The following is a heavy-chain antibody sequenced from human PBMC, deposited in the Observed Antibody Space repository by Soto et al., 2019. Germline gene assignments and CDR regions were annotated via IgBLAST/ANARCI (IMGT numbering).Heavy chain of an antibody. CDR2: TYSGGTT. V-gene: IGHV3-53*01. CDR3: ARGPHYTNLDY. J-gene: IGHJ4*02. Sequence: GSLRLSCAASGFTVSRNYMSWVRQAPGKGLEWVSVTYSGGTTYYADSVKGRFTISRDNSKNTLYLQMNSLRAEDTAVYYCARGPHYTNLDYWGQGTLVTVSS. D-gene: IGHD4-4*01. CDR1: GFTVSRNY.